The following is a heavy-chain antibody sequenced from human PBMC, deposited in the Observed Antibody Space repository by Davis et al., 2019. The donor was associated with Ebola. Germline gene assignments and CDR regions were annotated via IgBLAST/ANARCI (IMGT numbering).Heavy chain of an antibody. J-gene: IGHJ4*02. CDR3: ARGSLSDSSPIDY. CDR2: IYYRGST. V-gene: IGHV4-39*01. D-gene: IGHD3-22*01. Sequence: SETLSLTCTVSGGSISSSSYYRGWIRQPPGKGLEWIGSIYYRGSTYYTPSLQSRVTISVDTSKNQFSLKLNSVTATDTAVYYCARGSLSDSSPIDYWGQGTLVTVSS. CDR1: GGSISSSSYY.